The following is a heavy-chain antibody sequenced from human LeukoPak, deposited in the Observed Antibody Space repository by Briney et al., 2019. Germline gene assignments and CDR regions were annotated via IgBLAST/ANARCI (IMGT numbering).Heavy chain of an antibody. Sequence: SETLSLTCTVSGYSITSGYYWGWIRQPPGKGLEWIGSIYHSGSTYYNPSLKSRVTISVETSKNQFSLKLSSVTAADTAVYYCARGVATIEVVNAFDIWGQGTMVTVSS. CDR3: ARGVATIEVVNAFDI. CDR1: GYSITSGYY. V-gene: IGHV4-38-2*02. D-gene: IGHD5-12*01. CDR2: IYHSGST. J-gene: IGHJ3*02.